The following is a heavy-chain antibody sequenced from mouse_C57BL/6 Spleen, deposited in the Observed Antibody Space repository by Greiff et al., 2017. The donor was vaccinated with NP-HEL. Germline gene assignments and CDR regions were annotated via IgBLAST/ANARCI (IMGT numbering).Heavy chain of an antibody. Sequence: EVQVVESGGGLVQPGGSLKLSCAASGFTFSDYYMYWVRQTPEKRLEWVAYISNGGVSTYYQDTVKGSFTFSIDTAKTTRYLQMSRLKSEDTAMYYCARQLGRGYFDYWGQGTTLTVSS. J-gene: IGHJ2*01. CDR3: ARQLGRGYFDY. V-gene: IGHV5-12*01. CDR1: GFTFSDYY. D-gene: IGHD4-1*01. CDR2: ISNGGVST.